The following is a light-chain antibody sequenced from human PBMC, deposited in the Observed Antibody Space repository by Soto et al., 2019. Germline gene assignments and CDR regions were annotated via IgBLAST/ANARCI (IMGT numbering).Light chain of an antibody. Sequence: EIVMTQSPATLSVSAGERATLSCRASQTVGTNLAWYQQKPGQAPRLLIYGASNRATVIPARFSGSGSGTDFTLTINSLQSEDLAVYFCQQYNRWPGTFGQGTKVEIK. CDR2: GAS. J-gene: IGKJ1*01. CDR1: QTVGTN. V-gene: IGKV3D-15*01. CDR3: QQYNRWPGT.